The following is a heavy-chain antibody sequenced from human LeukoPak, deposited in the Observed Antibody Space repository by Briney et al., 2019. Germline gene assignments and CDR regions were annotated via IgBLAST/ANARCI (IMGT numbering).Heavy chain of an antibody. V-gene: IGHV4-39*07. J-gene: IGHJ6*03. CDR3: ARAQTYYMDV. CDR1: GGSISSSSYY. CDR2: IYYSGST. Sequence: SETLSLTCTVSGGSISSSSYYWGWIRQPPGKGLEWIGSIYYSGSTNYNPSLKSRVTISVDTSKNQFSLKLSSVTAADTAVYYCARAQTYYMDVWGKGTTVTVSS.